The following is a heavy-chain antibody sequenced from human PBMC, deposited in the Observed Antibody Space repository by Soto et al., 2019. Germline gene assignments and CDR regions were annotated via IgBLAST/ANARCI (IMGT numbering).Heavy chain of an antibody. Sequence: ASVKVSCKASGYMFTTYGISWVRQAPGQGLEWMGWISAYNGNTKYAQKLQGRVTMTTDTSTSTAYMELRSLRSDDTAVYYCARERCSSTSCYKGPFYYYGLDVWGQGTTVTVSS. CDR2: ISAYNGNT. CDR1: GYMFTTYG. D-gene: IGHD2-2*02. J-gene: IGHJ6*02. V-gene: IGHV1-18*01. CDR3: ARERCSSTSCYKGPFYYYGLDV.